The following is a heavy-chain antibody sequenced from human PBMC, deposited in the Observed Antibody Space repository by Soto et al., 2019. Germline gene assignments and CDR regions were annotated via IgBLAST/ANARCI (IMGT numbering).Heavy chain of an antibody. Sequence: SETLSLTCTVSSGSINSGGYYWSWIRQPPGKGLEWIGYISYSGSTYYNPSLRSRVTISVDTSTNQFSLKLSSVTAADTAVYYCAREQGYYYESSGTYYIDYWGQGTLVTVYS. D-gene: IGHD3-22*01. CDR1: SGSINSGGYY. J-gene: IGHJ4*02. CDR2: ISYSGST. V-gene: IGHV4-30-4*01. CDR3: AREQGYYYESSGTYYIDY.